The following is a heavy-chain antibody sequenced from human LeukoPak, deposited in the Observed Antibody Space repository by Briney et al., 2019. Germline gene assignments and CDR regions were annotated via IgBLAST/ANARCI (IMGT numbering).Heavy chain of an antibody. V-gene: IGHV3-30*02. Sequence: GGSLRLSCAAYGFTFSISGMHWVRQAPGEGLEWVAFIGRDGSTKYYADSVKGRFTISGDSSYNTAYLQMNSLGAEDTAIYYCAKDGEWTFDIWGQGTMVTVSS. CDR2: IGRDGSTK. J-gene: IGHJ3*02. CDR1: GFTFSISG. CDR3: AKDGEWTFDI. D-gene: IGHD3-3*01.